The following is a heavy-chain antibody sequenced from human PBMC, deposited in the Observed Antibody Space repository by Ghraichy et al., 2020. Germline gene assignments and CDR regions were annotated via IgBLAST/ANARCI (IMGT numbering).Heavy chain of an antibody. CDR2: IKYDGRRT. V-gene: IGHV3-74*03. CDR3: GKDVHDVAASP. J-gene: IGHJ5*02. Sequence: LTCAASGFTFSNFWMHWVRQAPGKGLVWVSRIKYDGRRTQYADSVKGRFTISRDNAKNMVYLQMDILRVEDTAVYYWGKDVHDVAASPWGRGTLVTVSS. CDR1: GFTFSNFW. D-gene: IGHD6-13*01.